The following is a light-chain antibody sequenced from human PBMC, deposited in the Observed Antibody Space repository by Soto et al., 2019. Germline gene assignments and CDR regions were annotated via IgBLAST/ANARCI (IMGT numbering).Light chain of an antibody. Sequence: EIVLTQSPATLSLSPGERATLSCRASQSVSSYLAWYQQKPGQAPRLLIYDASNRATGLPARLSGSGSGTDLTLTTSSLEPEDFAVYYCQQRSNWPLTFGGGTKVQIK. V-gene: IGKV3-11*01. CDR3: QQRSNWPLT. CDR1: QSVSSY. CDR2: DAS. J-gene: IGKJ4*01.